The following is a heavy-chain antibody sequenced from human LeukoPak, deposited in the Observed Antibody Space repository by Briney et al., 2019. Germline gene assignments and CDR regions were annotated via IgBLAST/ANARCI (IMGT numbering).Heavy chain of an antibody. CDR3: ARGFWTGVEY. Sequence: GGSLRLSCAASGFTFSTYWMHWVRQAPGEGLVWVSRIKSDGSDTSYADSVKGRFTISRDNAKNTLYLQMNSLRAEDTAVSYCARGFWTGVEYWGQGALVTVSS. D-gene: IGHD3/OR15-3a*01. CDR1: GFTFSTYW. J-gene: IGHJ4*02. CDR2: IKSDGSDT. V-gene: IGHV3-74*01.